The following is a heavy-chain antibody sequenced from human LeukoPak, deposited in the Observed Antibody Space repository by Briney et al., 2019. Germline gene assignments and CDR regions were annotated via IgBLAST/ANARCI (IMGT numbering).Heavy chain of an antibody. J-gene: IGHJ4*02. V-gene: IGHV3-30-3*01. D-gene: IGHD3-22*01. CDR2: ISYDGSNK. Sequence: PGRSLRLSCEASGFTFNNYAMHWVRQAPGKGLEWVAVISYDGSNKYYADSVKGRFTIPRDNSMNTLYLQMNSLRAEDTAVYYCARDYDSSGSSIDYWGQGTLVTVSS. CDR1: GFTFNNYA. CDR3: ARDYDSSGSSIDY.